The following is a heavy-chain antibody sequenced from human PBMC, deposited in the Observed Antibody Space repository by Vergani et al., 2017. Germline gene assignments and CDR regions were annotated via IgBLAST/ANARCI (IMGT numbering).Heavy chain of an antibody. D-gene: IGHD4-17*01. CDR3: ARERTTLTGVDY. CDR2: ISSSSSYI. Sequence: EVQLVESGGGLVKPGGSLRLSCAASGFTFSSYSMNWVRQAPGKGLEWVSSISSSSSYIYYADSVKGRFTISRDNAKNSLYLQMNSLRAEDTAVYYCARERTTLTGVDYWGQGTLVTVSS. J-gene: IGHJ4*02. V-gene: IGHV3-21*01. CDR1: GFTFSSYS.